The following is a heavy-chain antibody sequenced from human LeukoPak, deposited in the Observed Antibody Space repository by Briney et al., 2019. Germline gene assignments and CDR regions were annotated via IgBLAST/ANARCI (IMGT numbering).Heavy chain of an antibody. V-gene: IGHV3-9*01. D-gene: IGHD1-26*01. CDR1: GFTFDDYA. CDR3: AKEDSGSYYGRPGLPPRGGNFLF. Sequence: PGGSLRLSCAASGFTFDDYAMHWVRQAPGKGLEWVSGISWNSSSIGYADSVKGRFTICRDNAKNSPYMQMNSLSAEDTALYYCAKEDSGSYYGRPGLPPRGGNFLFWGQGTLVSVSS. CDR2: ISWNSSSI. J-gene: IGHJ4*02.